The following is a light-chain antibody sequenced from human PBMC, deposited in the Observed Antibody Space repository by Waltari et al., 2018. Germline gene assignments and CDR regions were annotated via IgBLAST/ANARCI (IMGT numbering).Light chain of an antibody. CDR3: SSYTTSSTFV. J-gene: IGLJ1*01. CDR1: SSDVGRYDR. V-gene: IGLV2-18*02. CDR2: GVT. Sequence: QSPLTQPPSVSGSPGQSVTISCTGTSSDVGRYDRVSWYQQSPGPAPKRLIYGVTTRPSGVPDRLSCSKSGNTASLTISGLQAEDEGDYYCSSYTTSSTFVFGTGTEVTVL.